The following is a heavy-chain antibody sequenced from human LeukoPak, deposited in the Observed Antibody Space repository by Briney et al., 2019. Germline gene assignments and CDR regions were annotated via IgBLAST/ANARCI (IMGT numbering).Heavy chain of an antibody. D-gene: IGHD3-22*01. J-gene: IGHJ6*03. Sequence: GGSLRLSCAASGFTFSSYWMSWVRQAPGKGLEWVANIKQDGSEKYYVDSVKGRFTISRDNAKNSLYLQMNSLRAEDTAVYYCASSYDSSGYYYYYYMDVWGKGTTVTVSS. CDR3: ASSYDSSGYYYYYYMDV. CDR1: GFTFSSYW. CDR2: IKQDGSEK. V-gene: IGHV3-7*01.